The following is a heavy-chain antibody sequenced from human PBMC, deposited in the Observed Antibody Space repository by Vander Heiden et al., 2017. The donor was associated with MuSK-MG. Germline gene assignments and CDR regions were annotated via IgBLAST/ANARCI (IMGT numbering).Heavy chain of an antibody. CDR1: GFTFSSYA. J-gene: IGHJ6*03. V-gene: IGHV3-23*01. Sequence: EVQLLESGGGLVQPGGSLRLSWSASGFTFSSYALRWVRQAPGKRLEWVSAISGSGGSTYYADSVKGRFTISRDNSKNTLYLQMNSLRAEDTAVYYCAKDRDEETVTYYYYYYMDVWGKGTTVTVSS. D-gene: IGHD4-17*01. CDR2: ISGSGGST. CDR3: AKDRDEETVTYYYYYYMDV.